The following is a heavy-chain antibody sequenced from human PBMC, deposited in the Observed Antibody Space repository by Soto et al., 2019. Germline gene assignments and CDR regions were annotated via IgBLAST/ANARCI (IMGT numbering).Heavy chain of an antibody. Sequence: EVQLVESGGGLVLPGGSLRLSCAASGFPFSSLWISWVRQAPGKGLEWVANIKHDGSDQYYVESVKGRFTISRDNARNSLSLQMNSLRGDDTAVYYCTRAGGSYYFDFWGQGTLVTVSA. CDR2: IKHDGSDQ. D-gene: IGHD3-10*01. CDR3: TRAGGSYYFDF. J-gene: IGHJ4*02. V-gene: IGHV3-7*01. CDR1: GFPFSSLW.